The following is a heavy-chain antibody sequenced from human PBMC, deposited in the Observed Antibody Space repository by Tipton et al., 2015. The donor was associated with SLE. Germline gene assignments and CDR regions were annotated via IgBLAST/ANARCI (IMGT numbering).Heavy chain of an antibody. CDR2: IYHGGSI. CDR1: GYSISSGYY. D-gene: IGHD2-15*01. V-gene: IGHV4-38-2*02. J-gene: IGHJ4*02. CDR3: ARSVLAYRSGGFDY. Sequence: GLVKPSETLSLSCTVSGYSISSGYYWGWIRQPPGKGLEWIGNIYHGGSIYYNPSLKSRVTISVDKSKNQFSLNLNSVTAADTAVYYCARSVLAYRSGGFDYWGQGTLVTVSS.